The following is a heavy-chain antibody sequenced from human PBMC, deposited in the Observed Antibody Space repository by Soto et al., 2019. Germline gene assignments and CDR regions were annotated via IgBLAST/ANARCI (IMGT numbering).Heavy chain of an antibody. V-gene: IGHV1-18*01. D-gene: IGHD6-13*01. J-gene: IGHJ5*02. Sequence: QVQLVQSGAEVKKPGASEKVSCKASGYTFTSYGISWVRQAPGQGLEWMGWISAYNGNTNYAQKLQGRVTMTTDTSTSTAYMELRSLRSDDTAVYYCARGLVKSGSSSWPNNWFDPWGQGTLVTVSS. CDR3: ARGLVKSGSSSWPNNWFDP. CDR2: ISAYNGNT. CDR1: GYTFTSYG.